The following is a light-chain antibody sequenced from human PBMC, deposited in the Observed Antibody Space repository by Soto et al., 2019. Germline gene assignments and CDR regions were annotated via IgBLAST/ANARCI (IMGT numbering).Light chain of an antibody. CDR2: DTS. J-gene: IGLJ3*02. CDR3: LLSYSGGNWV. V-gene: IGLV7-46*01. CDR1: TGAVTSGHY. Sequence: QAVVTQEPSLTVSPGGTVTLTCGSNTGAVTSGHYPHWLQQRPGQAPRTLIYDTSNKQSWTPARFSGSLLGGKAALTLSGAQPEDEADYYCLLSYSGGNWVFGGGTKLPVL.